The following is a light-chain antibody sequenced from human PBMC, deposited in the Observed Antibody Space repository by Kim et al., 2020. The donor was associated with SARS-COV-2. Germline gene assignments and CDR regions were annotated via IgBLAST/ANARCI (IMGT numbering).Light chain of an antibody. V-gene: IGKV1-39*01. Sequence: SLVDRVTITCRASQIIANYLNWYQQKPGKAPKLVIYAASTLQTGVPSRFSGSGSGTDFTLTIRNLQPEDFATYFCQQSYSAPPTFGQGTKVDIK. CDR3: QQSYSAPPT. J-gene: IGKJ1*01. CDR1: QIIANY. CDR2: AAS.